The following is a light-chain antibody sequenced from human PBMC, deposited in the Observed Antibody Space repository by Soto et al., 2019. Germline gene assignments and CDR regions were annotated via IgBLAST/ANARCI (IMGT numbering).Light chain of an antibody. CDR1: QSSSSW. J-gene: IGKJ1*01. Sequence: DTPMTQPPCKLSASAGDTVTITCRASQSSSSWLAWYQQKPGKAPKLLIYDASRLESGVPSRCSGSGAGTEFTLTISSLQPDDFATYYCQQYNSYSWTFGQGTKVDIK. CDR3: QQYNSYSWT. CDR2: DAS. V-gene: IGKV1-5*01.